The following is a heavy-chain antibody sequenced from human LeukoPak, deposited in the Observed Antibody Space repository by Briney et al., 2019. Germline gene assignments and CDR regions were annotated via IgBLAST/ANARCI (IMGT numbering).Heavy chain of an antibody. V-gene: IGHV4-59*01. CDR3: ARQDYHYYMDV. CDR1: GGSISNYY. Sequence: SETLSLTCTVPGGSISNYYWSWIRQPPGKGLEWIGYFYYNGSTNYNPSLKSRVTISVDTSKNQFSLKLTSVTAADTAVYYCARQDYHYYMDVWGKGTTVIISS. CDR2: FYYNGST. J-gene: IGHJ6*03.